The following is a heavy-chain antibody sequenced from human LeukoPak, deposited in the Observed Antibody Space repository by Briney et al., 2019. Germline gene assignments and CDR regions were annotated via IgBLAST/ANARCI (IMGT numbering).Heavy chain of an antibody. CDR2: INGSSSDT. CDR3: ARRGTTYCTVDSCHPNWFDP. Sequence: GGSLRLSCAASGFTFSDYYMTWIRQAPGRGLEWISYINGSSSDTKYADSVKGRFTISRDNAKNSVYLLMNSLRAEDTAVYYCARRGTTYCTVDSCHPNWFDPWGQGTLVTVSS. CDR1: GFTFSDYY. D-gene: IGHD2-15*01. V-gene: IGHV3-11*03. J-gene: IGHJ5*02.